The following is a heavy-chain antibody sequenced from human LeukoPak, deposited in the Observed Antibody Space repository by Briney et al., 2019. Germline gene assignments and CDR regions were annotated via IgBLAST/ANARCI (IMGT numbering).Heavy chain of an antibody. J-gene: IGHJ4*02. CDR2: IRSKAYGGTT. Sequence: GGSLRLSCTASGFTFGDYAMSWVRQAPGKGLEWVGFIRSKAYGGTTEYAAPVKGRFTISRDDSKSIAYLQMNSLKTEDTAVYYCTRESGGSYFYFDYWGQGTLVTVSS. D-gene: IGHD1-26*01. V-gene: IGHV3-49*04. CDR1: GFTFGDYA. CDR3: TRESGGSYFYFDY.